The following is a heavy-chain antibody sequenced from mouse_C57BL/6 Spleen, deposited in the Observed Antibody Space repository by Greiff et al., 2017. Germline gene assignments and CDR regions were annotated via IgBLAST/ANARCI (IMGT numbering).Heavy chain of an antibody. Sequence: QVQLQQSGPELVKPGASVKISCKASGYAFSSSWMNWVKQRPGKGLEWIGRIYPGDGDTNYNGKFKGKATLTADKSSSTAYMQLSSLTSEDSAVYCCAPHSSGFAYWGQGTLVTVSA. CDR3: APHSSGFAY. CDR2: IYPGDGDT. CDR1: GYAFSSSW. J-gene: IGHJ3*01. V-gene: IGHV1-82*01. D-gene: IGHD3-2*02.